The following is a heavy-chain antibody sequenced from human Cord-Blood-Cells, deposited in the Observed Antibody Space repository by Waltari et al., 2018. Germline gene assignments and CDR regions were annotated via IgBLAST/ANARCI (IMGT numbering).Heavy chain of an antibody. V-gene: IGHV3-23*04. CDR1: GFTFSSYA. D-gene: IGHD3-9*01. CDR2: IIGSCGST. Sequence: EVQLVESGGGLVQPGGSLRLSCAASGFTFSSYAMSWVRQAPGTGLEWVSAIIGSCGSTYYADSGKGRFTISRDISKNTLYLQMNSLRADDTAVYYCAKDPDYDILTGYYWFDPWGQGTLVTVSS. CDR3: AKDPDYDILTGYYWFDP. J-gene: IGHJ5*02.